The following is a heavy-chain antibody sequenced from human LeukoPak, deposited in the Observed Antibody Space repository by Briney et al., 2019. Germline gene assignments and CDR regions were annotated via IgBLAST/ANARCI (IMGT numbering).Heavy chain of an antibody. CDR2: INYRGTT. V-gene: IGHV4-39*02. CDR3: ARLPDH. Sequence: KPSETLSLTCTVSGGAIINDNFYWGWVRQPPGRGLEWIVSINYRGTTYYNPSLASRVTISVDTSKTHLSLRLSSVTAADTAVYYCARLPDHWSQGTLVTVSS. CDR1: GGAIINDNFY. J-gene: IGHJ4*02.